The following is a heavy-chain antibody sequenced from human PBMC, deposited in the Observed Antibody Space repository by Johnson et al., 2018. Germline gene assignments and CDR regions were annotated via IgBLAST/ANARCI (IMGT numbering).Heavy chain of an antibody. CDR1: GFTFSSYA. V-gene: IGHV3-30-3*01. Sequence: QVQLVQSGGGVVQPGRSLGLCCAASGFTFSSYAMHWVRQAPGKGLEWVAVISYDGSNKYYADSVKGRFTISRDNAKNSLYLQLKNVRAEDTAVYYCARDSDTSIYDAFDIWGQGTMVTVSS. CDR3: ARDSDTSIYDAFDI. CDR2: ISYDGSNK. D-gene: IGHD2-2*01. J-gene: IGHJ3*02.